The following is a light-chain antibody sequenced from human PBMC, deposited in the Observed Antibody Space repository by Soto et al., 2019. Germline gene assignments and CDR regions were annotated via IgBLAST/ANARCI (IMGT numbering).Light chain of an antibody. V-gene: IGKV3-11*01. CDR3: QQRSNWPPTWT. CDR1: QTVSSTY. CDR2: DAS. J-gene: IGKJ1*01. Sequence: EIVLTQSPGRLSLSPGERATLSCRASQTVSSTYLAWYQQKPGQAPRLLIYDASNRATGIPARFSGSGSGTDFTLTISSLEPEDFAVYYCQQRSNWPPTWTFGQGTKVDIK.